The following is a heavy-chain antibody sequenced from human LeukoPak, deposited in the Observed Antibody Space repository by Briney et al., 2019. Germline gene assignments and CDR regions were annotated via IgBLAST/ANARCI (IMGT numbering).Heavy chain of an antibody. CDR2: ISSSSSTI. J-gene: IGHJ4*02. Sequence: GGSLRLSCTVSGFTVSSYSMNWVRQAPGKGLEWVSYISSSSSTIYYADSVKGRFTISRDNAKNSLYLQMNSLRAEDTAVYYCARDYPYYDSSGSLGYFDYWGQGTLVTVSS. CDR1: GFTVSSYS. CDR3: ARDYPYYDSSGSLGYFDY. V-gene: IGHV3-48*01. D-gene: IGHD3-22*01.